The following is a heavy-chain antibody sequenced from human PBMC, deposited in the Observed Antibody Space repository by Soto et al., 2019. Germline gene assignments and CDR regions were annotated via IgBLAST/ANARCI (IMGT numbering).Heavy chain of an antibody. CDR3: ARGGYSGFRGYFDY. V-gene: IGHV3-53*01. CDR2: IYSDDNT. D-gene: IGHD1-26*01. CDR1: GFTVSINY. Sequence: EVQVVESGGGLIQPGGSLRLSCAASGFTVSINYMSWVRQAPGKGLEWVSVIYSDDNTYYADSVKGRFTISRDNSKNTLYLQMNSLRAEDTAVYYCARGGYSGFRGYFDYWGQGTLVTVSS. J-gene: IGHJ4*02.